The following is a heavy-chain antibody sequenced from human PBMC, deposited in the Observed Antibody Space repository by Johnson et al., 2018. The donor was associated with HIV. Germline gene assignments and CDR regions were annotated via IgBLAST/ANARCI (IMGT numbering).Heavy chain of an antibody. CDR2: INGNERT. J-gene: IGHJ3*02. CDR1: GFTFSSYW. Sequence: MLLVESGGGLVQPGGSLRLSCAASGFTFSSYWMSWVRQAPGKGLEWVSGINGNERTFYADSVRGRFTISRDNSKNTLYLQMNSLRAEDTAVYYCAKDYEWFGEFVDAFDIWGQGTMVTVSS. CDR3: AKDYEWFGEFVDAFDI. V-gene: IGHV3-66*02. D-gene: IGHD3-10*01.